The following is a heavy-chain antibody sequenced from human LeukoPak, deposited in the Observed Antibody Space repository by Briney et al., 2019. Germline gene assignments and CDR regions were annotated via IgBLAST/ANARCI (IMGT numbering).Heavy chain of an antibody. Sequence: GGSLRLSCAASGFTFSSYGMTWVRQAPGKGLEWVSAITGSSNTYYADSVKGRCTVSRDNSKNTLYLQMNRLRVDDTAVYYCASRDPCSGGTCYGLGYWGQGTLVTVSS. CDR3: ASRDPCSGGTCYGLGY. CDR1: GFTFSSYG. D-gene: IGHD2-15*01. J-gene: IGHJ4*02. V-gene: IGHV3-23*01. CDR2: ITGSSNT.